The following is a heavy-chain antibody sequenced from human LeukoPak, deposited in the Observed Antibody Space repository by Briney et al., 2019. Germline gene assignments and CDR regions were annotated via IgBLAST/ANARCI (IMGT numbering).Heavy chain of an antibody. J-gene: IGHJ3*02. V-gene: IGHV3-48*03. CDR3: ARDLVSGAYTFDI. CDR1: GSTFNSFS. Sequence: GGSLRLSCAASGSTFNSFSTYDFNWVRQAPGKGLEWVSYISSSGATIYYADSVKGRFTVSRDNAKNSLYLQMNSLGAEDTAIYYCARDLVSGAYTFDIWGHGTMVTVSS. D-gene: IGHD3-16*01. CDR2: ISSSGATI.